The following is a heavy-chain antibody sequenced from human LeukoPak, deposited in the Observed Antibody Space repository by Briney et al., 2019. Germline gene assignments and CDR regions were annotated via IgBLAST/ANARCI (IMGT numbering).Heavy chain of an antibody. J-gene: IGHJ4*02. CDR2: LTGRGDDT. CDR1: GFMFKSYA. D-gene: IGHD3-3*02. Sequence: GGSLRLSCAASGFMFKSYAMSWVRQAPGKGLEWLSDLTGRGDDTKYADSVKGRFTISRDNSKNTVHLHLNGLTVEDAAVYYCAKDIFSSVGTPDYWGQGTRVTVSS. V-gene: IGHV3-23*01. CDR3: AKDIFSSVGTPDY.